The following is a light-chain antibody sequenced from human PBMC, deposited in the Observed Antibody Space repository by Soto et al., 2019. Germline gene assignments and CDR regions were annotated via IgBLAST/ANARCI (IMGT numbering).Light chain of an antibody. J-gene: IGKJ2*01. V-gene: IGKV1-33*01. Sequence: DIQMTQSASSLSASVGDRVTITCQASQDINDRLNWYQQKPGKAPKILISDASSLETGVPSRFSGDGSGTDFTLTINNLHPEDFATYHCHHFDSLPDTFGQGTSLEI. CDR2: DAS. CDR3: HHFDSLPDT. CDR1: QDINDR.